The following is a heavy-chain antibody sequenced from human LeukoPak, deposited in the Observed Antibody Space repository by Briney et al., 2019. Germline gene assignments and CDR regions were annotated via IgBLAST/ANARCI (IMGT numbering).Heavy chain of an antibody. CDR3: ARYFGEMPNY. J-gene: IGHJ4*02. Sequence: ASVKVSCKASGYTFTRHYMHWVRQAPGQGLEWMGIIDPSGGSTSYAQNFQGGITMTRDATTSTVYLELSSLRSEDTAVYYCARYFGEMPNYWGQGTLVTVSS. V-gene: IGHV1-46*01. D-gene: IGHD5-24*01. CDR1: GYTFTRHY. CDR2: IDPSGGST.